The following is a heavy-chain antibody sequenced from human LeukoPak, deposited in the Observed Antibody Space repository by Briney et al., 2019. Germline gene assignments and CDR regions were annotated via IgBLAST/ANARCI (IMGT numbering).Heavy chain of an antibody. Sequence: ASVTVSCKASGDTLTSYDINWVRQAHREGVEWMGWMNPKSGKKIYAQKMQGRVTINRETSIRTAYMELSSLRSEDTAVYYCASSRGAIEYKFAPWGQGTLVTVSS. CDR1: GDTLTSYD. J-gene: IGHJ5*02. CDR2: MNPKSGKK. CDR3: ASSRGAIEYKFAP. D-gene: IGHD3-10*01. V-gene: IGHV1-8*01.